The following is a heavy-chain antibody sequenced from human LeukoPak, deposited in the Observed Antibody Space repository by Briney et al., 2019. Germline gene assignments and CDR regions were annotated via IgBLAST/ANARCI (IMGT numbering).Heavy chain of an antibody. CDR2: ISYDGSNK. Sequence: GGSLRLSCAASGFTFSSYGMHWVRQAPGKGLEWVAVISYDGSNKYYADSVKGRFTISRDNSKNTLYLQMNSLRAEDTAVYYCAKPRGTYCYDSSGYFDYWGQGTLVTVSS. CDR3: AKPRGTYCYDSSGYFDY. J-gene: IGHJ4*02. D-gene: IGHD3-22*01. CDR1: GFTFSSYG. V-gene: IGHV3-30*18.